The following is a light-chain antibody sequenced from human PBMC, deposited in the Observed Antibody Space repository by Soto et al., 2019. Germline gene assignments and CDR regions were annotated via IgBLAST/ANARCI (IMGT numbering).Light chain of an antibody. Sequence: DIQVTQSPPTLSASLGDRVTITCRASQTISTWMAWYQQKPGKAPKLLVYDASTLQSGVASRFSGSGSGTEFTLTISSLQPEDFATYYCLQHNSYPRTFGQGTKVDI. J-gene: IGKJ1*01. V-gene: IGKV1-5*01. CDR2: DAS. CDR3: LQHNSYPRT. CDR1: QTISTW.